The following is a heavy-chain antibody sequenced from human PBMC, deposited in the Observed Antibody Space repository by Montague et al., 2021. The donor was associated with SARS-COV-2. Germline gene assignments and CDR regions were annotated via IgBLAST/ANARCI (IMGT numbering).Heavy chain of an antibody. V-gene: IGHV6-1*01. D-gene: IGHD7-27*01. CDR1: GDSVSLHCLA. Sequence: CAISGDSVSLHCLAWNWFRQSPSRGLEWLGRTFYRSEWNYHYADSVKSRITIDPDTSKNQVSLQLRSVTPEYTAVYFCAIVRHLGSGMDVWGQGTTVTVSS. J-gene: IGHJ6*02. CDR3: AIVRHLGSGMDV. CDR2: TFYRSEWNY.